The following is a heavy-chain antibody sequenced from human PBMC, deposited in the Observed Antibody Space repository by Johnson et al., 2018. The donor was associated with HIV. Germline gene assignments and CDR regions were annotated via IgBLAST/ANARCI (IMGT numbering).Heavy chain of an antibody. D-gene: IGHD7-27*01. Sequence: VQLVESGGGVVQPGRSLRLSCAASGFTFSSYGMHWVRQAPGTGLEWVAVISYDGTGKYYSHSVKGRFTISRDNAKNSLYLQMNSLRAEDTAVYYCAKDSANWGGAFDIWGQWTMVTVSS. CDR3: AKDSANWGGAFDI. CDR1: GFTFSSYG. CDR2: ISYDGTGK. V-gene: IGHV3-30*18. J-gene: IGHJ3*02.